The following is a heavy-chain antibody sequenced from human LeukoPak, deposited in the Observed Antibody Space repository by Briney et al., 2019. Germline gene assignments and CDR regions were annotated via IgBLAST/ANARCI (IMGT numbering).Heavy chain of an antibody. CDR2: IKQDGSEK. V-gene: IGHV3-7*03. J-gene: IGHJ5*01. Sequence: AGGSLRLSCAASGFTFSNHWMSWVRQAPGKGLESVANIKQDGSEKYYVDSLKGRFTISRDNAKNSLYLQMNSLRAEDTAVYYCARIAAAGFDCWGQGTLVTVSS. CDR1: GFTFSNHW. D-gene: IGHD6-13*01. CDR3: ARIAAAGFDC.